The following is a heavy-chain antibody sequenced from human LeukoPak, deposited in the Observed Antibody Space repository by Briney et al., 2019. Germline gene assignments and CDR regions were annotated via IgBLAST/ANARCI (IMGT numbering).Heavy chain of an antibody. CDR1: GYNFTSYW. D-gene: IGHD5-24*01. CDR2: IYPGDSDT. Sequence: GASLKISCQGSGYNFTSYWIGWVRQMPGKGLEWMGIIYPGDSDTRYSPSFQGQVTISADKSISTAYLQWSSLKASDTAMYYCARQRRDSYNSAFDIWGQGTMVTVSS. J-gene: IGHJ3*02. CDR3: ARQRRDSYNSAFDI. V-gene: IGHV5-51*01.